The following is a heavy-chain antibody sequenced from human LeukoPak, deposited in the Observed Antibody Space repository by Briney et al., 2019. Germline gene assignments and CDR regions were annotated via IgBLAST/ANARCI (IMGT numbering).Heavy chain of an antibody. CDR1: GYTFTSYD. J-gene: IGHJ4*02. CDR3: AREGTGQANGGYSYGGLDY. Sequence: ASVKVSCKASGYTFTSYDINWVRQATGQGLEWMGIINPSGGSTSYAQKFQGRVTMTRDTSTSTVYMELSSLRSEDTAVYYCAREGTGQANGGYSYGGLDYWGQGTLVTVSS. CDR2: INPSGGST. D-gene: IGHD5-18*01. V-gene: IGHV1-46*01.